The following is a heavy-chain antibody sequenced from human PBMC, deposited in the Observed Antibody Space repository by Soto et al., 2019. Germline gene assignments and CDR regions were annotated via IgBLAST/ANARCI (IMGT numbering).Heavy chain of an antibody. CDR1: GFILNNYA. Sequence: VQLLESGGDLVQPGGSLRLSCDASGFILNNYAMSWVRQAPGKGLEWVSTIGGTDGDSDGVPWYEDSVKGRFTMSRDSSANTLFLHMNNLRAEDSALYYCVKGGRNWWAFDFWGQGTMVVVSS. D-gene: IGHD2-8*02. J-gene: IGHJ3*01. CDR3: VKGGRNWWAFDF. V-gene: IGHV3-23*01. CDR2: IGGTDGDSDGVP.